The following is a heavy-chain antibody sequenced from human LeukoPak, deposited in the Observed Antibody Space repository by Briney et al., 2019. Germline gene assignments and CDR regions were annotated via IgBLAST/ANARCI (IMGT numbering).Heavy chain of an antibody. D-gene: IGHD5-12*01. J-gene: IGHJ4*02. V-gene: IGHV3-33*01. Sequence: GGSLRLSCAVSGFTFTTYGMHWVRQAPGKGLEWVAVIWYDGNNIYYADSVKGRFTISRDNSKNTLYLQMNSLRAEDAAVYYCLRDPYEAYWGQGTLVTVSS. CDR3: LRDPYEAY. CDR1: GFTFTTYG. CDR2: IWYDGNNI.